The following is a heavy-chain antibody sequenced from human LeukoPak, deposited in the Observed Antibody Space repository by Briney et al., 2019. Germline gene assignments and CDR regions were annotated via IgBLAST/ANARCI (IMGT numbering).Heavy chain of an antibody. D-gene: IGHD6-19*01. Sequence: SETLSLTCAVYGGSFSGYYCSWIRQPPGKGLEWIGEINHSGSTNYNTSLKSRVTISVDTSKNQFSLKLSSVTAADTAVYYCARCRTAVAAPFDYWGQGTLVTVSS. CDR1: GGSFSGYY. CDR3: ARCRTAVAAPFDY. V-gene: IGHV4-34*01. J-gene: IGHJ4*02. CDR2: INHSGST.